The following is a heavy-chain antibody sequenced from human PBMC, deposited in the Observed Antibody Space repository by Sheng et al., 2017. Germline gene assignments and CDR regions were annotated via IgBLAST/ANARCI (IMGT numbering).Heavy chain of an antibody. D-gene: IGHD5-18*01. Sequence: QVQLQQWGAGLLKPSETLSLTCAVYGGSFSGYYWSWIRQPPGKGLEWIGEINHSGSTNYNPSLKSRVTISVDTSKNQFSLKLSSVTAADTAVYYCARHRGYSYGHYYYYYGMDVWGQGTTVTVSS. CDR3: ARHRGYSYGHYYYYYGMDV. J-gene: IGHJ6*02. V-gene: IGHV4-34*01. CDR1: GGSFSGYY. CDR2: INHSGST.